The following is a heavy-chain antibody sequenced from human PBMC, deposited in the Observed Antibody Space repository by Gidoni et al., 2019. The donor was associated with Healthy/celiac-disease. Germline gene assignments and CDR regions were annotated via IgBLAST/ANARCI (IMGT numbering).Heavy chain of an antibody. V-gene: IGHV4-61*02. CDR2: IYTSGST. CDR3: ASERVTIFGVVIIGGWFDP. CDR1: GGSISSGSYY. D-gene: IGHD3-3*01. J-gene: IGHJ5*02. Sequence: QVQLQESGSGLVEPAQTLSRTCTVAGGSISSGSYYWSWILQPAGKGLEWMGRIYTSGSTNYNPSLKSRVTISVDTSKNQYSLKLSSVTTADTAVDYCASERVTIFGVVIIGGWFDPWGQGTLVTVSS.